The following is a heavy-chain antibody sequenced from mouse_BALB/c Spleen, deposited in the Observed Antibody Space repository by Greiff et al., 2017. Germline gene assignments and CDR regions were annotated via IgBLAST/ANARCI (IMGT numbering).Heavy chain of an antibody. CDR2: IWAGGST. CDR3: ANYYGSSYWYFDV. V-gene: IGHV2-9*02. J-gene: IGHJ1*01. D-gene: IGHD1-1*01. CDR1: GFSLTSYG. Sequence: VKLQQSGPGLVAPSQSLSITCTVSGFSLTSYGVHWVRQPPGKGLEWLGVIWAGGSTNYNSALMSRLSISKDNSKSQVFLKMNSLQTDDTAMYYCANYYGSSYWYFDVWGAGTTVTVSS.